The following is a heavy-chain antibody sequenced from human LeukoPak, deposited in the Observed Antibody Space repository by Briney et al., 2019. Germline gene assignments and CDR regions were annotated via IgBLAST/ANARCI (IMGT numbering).Heavy chain of an antibody. Sequence: GGSLRLSCAASGFTFSDHYLDWVRQAPGKGLEWVSYISSSSSSIYYADSVKGRFTISRDNAKNSLYLQMNSLRAEDTAVYYCARDIGYDSSGYHPFDYWGQGTLVTVSS. CDR2: ISSSSSSI. V-gene: IGHV3-48*01. D-gene: IGHD3-22*01. J-gene: IGHJ4*02. CDR3: ARDIGYDSSGYHPFDY. CDR1: GFTFSDHY.